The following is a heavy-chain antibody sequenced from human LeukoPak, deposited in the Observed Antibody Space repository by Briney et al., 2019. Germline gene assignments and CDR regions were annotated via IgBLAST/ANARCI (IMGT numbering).Heavy chain of an antibody. V-gene: IGHV4-34*01. Sequence: SETLSLTCAVYGGSFSGYYWSWIRQPPGKGLEWIGEINHSGSTNYNPSLKSRVTISVDTSKNQFSLKLSSVTAADTAVYYCARDSEQQLVVFDPYNWFDPWGQGTLVTVSS. D-gene: IGHD6-13*01. CDR3: ARDSEQQLVVFDPYNWFDP. CDR2: INHSGST. CDR1: GGSFSGYY. J-gene: IGHJ5*02.